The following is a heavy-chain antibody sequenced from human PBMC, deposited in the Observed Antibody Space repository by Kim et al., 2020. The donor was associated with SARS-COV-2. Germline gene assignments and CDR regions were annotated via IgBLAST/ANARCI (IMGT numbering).Heavy chain of an antibody. CDR1: GFTFSNAW. CDR2: IQSKTDGGAT. Sequence: GRSLRLSCAASGFTFSNAWMSWVRQAPGKGLEWVGRIQSKTDGGATDYAAPLKGRFTISRDDSKDTLYLQMSSLKTEDTAMYYCTADRGALTAWGQGTLV. D-gene: IGHD2-21*02. J-gene: IGHJ4*02. CDR3: TADRGALTA. V-gene: IGHV3-15*01.